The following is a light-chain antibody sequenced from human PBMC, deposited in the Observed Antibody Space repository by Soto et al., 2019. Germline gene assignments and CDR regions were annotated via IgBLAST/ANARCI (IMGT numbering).Light chain of an antibody. CDR2: GTS. CDR1: QSVPINS. V-gene: IGKV3-20*01. Sequence: EIVLTQSPGTLSLSSGERATLSCRAIQSVPINSLAWYQQRPGQAPRLLIYGTSTRATGIPDRFSGSGSGTDFTLIISRLEPEDFAMYYCQQYGTSPCTFGQGNRLEIK. CDR3: QQYGTSPCT. J-gene: IGKJ2*02.